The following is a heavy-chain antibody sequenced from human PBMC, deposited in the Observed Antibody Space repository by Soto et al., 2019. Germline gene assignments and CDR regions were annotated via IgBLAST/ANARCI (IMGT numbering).Heavy chain of an antibody. V-gene: IGHV1-69*01. D-gene: IGHD3-10*01. CDR1: GGIFSPYA. Sequence: QVQLVQSGAEVKKPGSSVKVSCKASGGIFSPYAISWLRQAPGQGLEWMGGIIPLFGTPNYAQRFQGRITITAGESTSTAYMDLSRLRSEDTAVYYCSRDLDDYGSGNYSNRIDFWGQGTLVTVSS. CDR2: IIPLFGTP. CDR3: SRDLDDYGSGNYSNRIDF. J-gene: IGHJ4*02.